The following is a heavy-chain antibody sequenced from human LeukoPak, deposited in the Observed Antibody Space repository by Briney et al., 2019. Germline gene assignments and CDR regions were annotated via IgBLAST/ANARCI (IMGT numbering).Heavy chain of an antibody. CDR3: ARGGGTYSYPIDF. CDR1: GFTFSRYE. Sequence: GGSLRLSCAASGFTFSRYEMNWVRQAPGKGLEYVSHIGASGRTIFYADSVKGRFTVSRDNTKDSLYPQMSSLRAEDTAIYYCARGGGTYSYPIDFWGQGTLVTVSS. D-gene: IGHD1-26*01. V-gene: IGHV3-48*03. CDR2: IGASGRTI. J-gene: IGHJ4*02.